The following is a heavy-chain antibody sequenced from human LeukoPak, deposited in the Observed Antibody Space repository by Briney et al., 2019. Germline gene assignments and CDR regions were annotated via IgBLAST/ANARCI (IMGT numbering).Heavy chain of an antibody. Sequence: SGTLSLTCTVSGGSISSYYWSWIRQPPGKGLEWIGYIYYSGSTNYNPSLKSRVTISVDTSKNQFSLKLSSVTAADTAVYYCAREGDTYYHDSSGYYVGHWFDPWGQGTLVTVSS. CDR2: IYYSGST. V-gene: IGHV4-59*01. J-gene: IGHJ5*02. CDR3: AREGDTYYHDSSGYYVGHWFDP. D-gene: IGHD3-22*01. CDR1: GGSISSYY.